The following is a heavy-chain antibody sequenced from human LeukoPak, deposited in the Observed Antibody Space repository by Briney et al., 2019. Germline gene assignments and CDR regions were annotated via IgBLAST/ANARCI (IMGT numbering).Heavy chain of an antibody. CDR1: GGSISSYY. CDR2: IYYSGST. J-gene: IGHJ6*02. CDR3: ARLHSYYGMDV. V-gene: IGHV4-59*01. D-gene: IGHD4-4*01. Sequence: PSETLSLTCTVSGGSISSYYWSWIRQPPGKGLEWIGYIYYSGSTNYNPSLKSRVTISVDTSKNQFSLKLSSVTAADTAVYYCARLHSYYGMDVWGQGTTVTVSS.